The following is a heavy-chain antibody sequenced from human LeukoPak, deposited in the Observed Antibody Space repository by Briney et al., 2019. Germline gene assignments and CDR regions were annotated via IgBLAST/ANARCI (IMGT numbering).Heavy chain of an antibody. D-gene: IGHD2-15*01. CDR2: VRNRASNYAT. CDR3: VTCTPRSWRFDP. CDR1: GFTLSGFT. V-gene: IGHV3-73*01. J-gene: IGHJ5*02. Sequence: RGSLKLSCAASGFTLSGFTVHWVRQASGKGLEWLGRVRNRASNYATAYAASVKGRFTVSRDESQNTAFLQMNSLETDDTAVYYCVTCTPRSWRFDPWGQGTRVIVSS.